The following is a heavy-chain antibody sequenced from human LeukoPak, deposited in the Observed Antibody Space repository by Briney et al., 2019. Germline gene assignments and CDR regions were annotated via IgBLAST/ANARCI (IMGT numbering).Heavy chain of an antibody. CDR1: GFTFSSYA. J-gene: IGHJ4*02. D-gene: IGHD3-22*01. Sequence: GGSLRLSCAASGFTFSSYAMSWVRQAPGKGLEWVTAISGSGGSTYYADSVKGRFTISRDNSKNTLYLQMNSLGAEDTAIYYCARDRSYIDSSGYYSDYWGQGALVTVSS. CDR2: ISGSGGST. V-gene: IGHV3-23*01. CDR3: ARDRSYIDSSGYYSDY.